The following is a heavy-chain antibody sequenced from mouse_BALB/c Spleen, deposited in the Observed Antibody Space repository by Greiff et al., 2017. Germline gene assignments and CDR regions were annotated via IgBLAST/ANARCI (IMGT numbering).Heavy chain of an antibody. CDR2: ISSGGSYT. D-gene: IGHD2-4*01. V-gene: IGHV5-9-4*01. J-gene: IGHJ2*01. CDR1: GFTFSSYA. Sequence: EVKLVESGGGLVKPGGSLKLSCAASGFTFSSYAMSWVRQSPEKRLEWVAEISSGGSYTYYPDTVTGRFTISRDNAKNTLYLEMSSLRSEDTAMYYCARVRDYDGYYFDYWGQGTTLTVSS. CDR3: ARVRDYDGYYFDY.